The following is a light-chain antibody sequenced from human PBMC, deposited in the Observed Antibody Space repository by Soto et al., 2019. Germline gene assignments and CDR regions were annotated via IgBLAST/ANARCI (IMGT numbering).Light chain of an antibody. V-gene: IGLV2-8*01. CDR2: EVS. J-gene: IGLJ1*01. CDR1: SSEVGAYNY. CDR3: TSYAGTYSFFYV. Sequence: QSALTQPPSASGSPGQSVTISCTGTSSEVGAYNYVSWYQQLPGKAPKLIIYEVSKRPSGVPDRFSGSKSGNTASLTVSALQAEDEAYYYCTSYAGTYSFFYVFGTGTKVTVL.